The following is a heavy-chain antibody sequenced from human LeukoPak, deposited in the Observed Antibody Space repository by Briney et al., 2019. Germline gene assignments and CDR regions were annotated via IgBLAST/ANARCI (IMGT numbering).Heavy chain of an antibody. J-gene: IGHJ4*02. V-gene: IGHV4-59*08. CDR2: IFYSGTT. D-gene: IGHD2-15*01. CDR3: ARTYCSGGSCHFDY. Sequence: SETLSLTCTVSGGSIRSYYWSWIRQPPGKGLEWVWYIFYSGTTYSNPSLKSRVTISVDTSKNQFSLKLSSVTAADTAVYYCARTYCSGGSCHFDYWGQGTLVTVSS. CDR1: GGSIRSYY.